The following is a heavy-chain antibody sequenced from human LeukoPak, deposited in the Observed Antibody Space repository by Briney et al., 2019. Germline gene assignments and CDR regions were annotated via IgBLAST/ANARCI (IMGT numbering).Heavy chain of an antibody. CDR3: ASITHTAMVTFDY. J-gene: IGHJ4*02. CDR1: GGSFSGYY. Sequence: SETLSLTCAVYGGSFSGYYWSWIRQPPGKGLEWIGEINHSGSTNYNPSLKSRVTISVDTSKNQFPLKLSSVTAADTAVYYCASITHTAMVTFDYWGQGTLVTVSS. D-gene: IGHD5-18*01. CDR2: INHSGST. V-gene: IGHV4-34*01.